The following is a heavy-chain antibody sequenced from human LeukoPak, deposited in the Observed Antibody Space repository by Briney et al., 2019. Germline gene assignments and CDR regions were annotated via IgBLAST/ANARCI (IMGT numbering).Heavy chain of an antibody. Sequence: TSEALSLTCTVSSDSMTNYYWSWIRQSPGKGLEWIGYIYSSGSTNYNPSLRSRATISVDPSKNQFSLKLISVTAADTAVYYCASTHLTSGPIDIYYFDSWGQGTLVTVSS. CDR1: SDSMTNYY. D-gene: IGHD2-21*01. CDR3: ASTHLTSGPIDIYYFDS. CDR2: IYSSGST. V-gene: IGHV4-59*01. J-gene: IGHJ4*02.